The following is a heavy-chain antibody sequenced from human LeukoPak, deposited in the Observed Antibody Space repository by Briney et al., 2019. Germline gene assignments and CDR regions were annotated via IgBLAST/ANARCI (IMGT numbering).Heavy chain of an antibody. Sequence: ASVKVSCKASGGTFSSYAISWVRQAPGQGLEWMGRIIPILGIANYAQKFQGRVTITADKSTSTAYMELSSLRSEDRAVYYCARMDPGGWFDPWGQGTLVTVSS. J-gene: IGHJ5*02. CDR1: GGTFSSYA. D-gene: IGHD2-2*03. CDR2: IIPILGIA. V-gene: IGHV1-69*04. CDR3: ARMDPGGWFDP.